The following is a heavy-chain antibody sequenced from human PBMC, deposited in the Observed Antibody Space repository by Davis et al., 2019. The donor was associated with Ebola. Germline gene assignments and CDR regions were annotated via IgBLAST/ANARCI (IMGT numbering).Heavy chain of an antibody. CDR1: GYIFTSYG. Sequence: AASVKVSCKTSGYIFTSYGITWVRQAPGQGLEWMGWISAYNGNTNYAQNVQDRATMTTDTSTSIAYMELRSLRSDDTAVYYCARDLGKTLADHADYWGQGTLVTVSS. D-gene: IGHD6-19*01. CDR3: ARDLGKTLADHADY. CDR2: ISAYNGNT. J-gene: IGHJ4*02. V-gene: IGHV1-18*01.